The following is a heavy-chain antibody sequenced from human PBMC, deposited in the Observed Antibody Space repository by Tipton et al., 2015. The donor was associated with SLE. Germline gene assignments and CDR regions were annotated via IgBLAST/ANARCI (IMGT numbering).Heavy chain of an antibody. V-gene: IGHV4-34*01. D-gene: IGHD2-2*01. Sequence: TLSLTCAVYGGSFSGYYWSWICQPPGKGLEWIGEINHSGSTNYNPSLKSRVTISVDTSKNQFSLQLSSVTAADTAVYYCASLGDCSSTSCYLFVYWGQGTLVTVSS. CDR2: INHSGST. CDR3: ASLGDCSSTSCYLFVY. J-gene: IGHJ4*02. CDR1: GGSFSGYY.